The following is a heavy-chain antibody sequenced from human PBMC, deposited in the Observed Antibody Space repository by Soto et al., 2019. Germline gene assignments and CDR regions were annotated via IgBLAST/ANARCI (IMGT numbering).Heavy chain of an antibody. Sequence: GGSLRLSCAASGFTFSSYAMHWVRQAPGKGLEWVAVISYGGSNKYYADSVKGRFTISRDNSKNTLYLQMNSLRAEDTAVYYCARDYHVLRFLEWLPRTLYYGMDVWGQGTTVTVSS. CDR2: ISYGGSNK. J-gene: IGHJ6*02. V-gene: IGHV3-30-3*01. D-gene: IGHD3-3*01. CDR3: ARDYHVLRFLEWLPRTLYYGMDV. CDR1: GFTFSSYA.